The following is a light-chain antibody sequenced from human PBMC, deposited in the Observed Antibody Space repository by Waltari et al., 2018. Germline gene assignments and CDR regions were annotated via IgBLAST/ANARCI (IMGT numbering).Light chain of an antibody. CDR2: YDN. Sequence: SYVLTQPPSVSVAPGETARITCGGNNIESKRLHWYRQRPGQAPVVVISYDNDRAAGIPERFSGSNSGNTALTISRVEAGDEADYYCQVWDANTDPGVFGTGTEVTVL. CDR1: NIESKR. CDR3: QVWDANTDPGV. J-gene: IGLJ1*01. V-gene: IGLV3-21*01.